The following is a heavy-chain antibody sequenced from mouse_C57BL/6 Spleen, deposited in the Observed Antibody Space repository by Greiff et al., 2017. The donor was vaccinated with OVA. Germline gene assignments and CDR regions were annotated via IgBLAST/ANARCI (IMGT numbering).Heavy chain of an antibody. CDR1: GYTFTSYW. V-gene: IGHV1-53*01. CDR3: ARERGNYDAMDY. CDR2: INPSNGGT. D-gene: IGHD2-1*01. Sequence: QVQLQQPGTELVKPGASVKLSCKASGYTFTSYWMHWVKQRPGQGLEWIGNINPSNGGTNYNEKFKGKATLTVDKSSSTAYMQLSSLTSEDSAVYYCARERGNYDAMDYWGQGTSVTVSS. J-gene: IGHJ4*01.